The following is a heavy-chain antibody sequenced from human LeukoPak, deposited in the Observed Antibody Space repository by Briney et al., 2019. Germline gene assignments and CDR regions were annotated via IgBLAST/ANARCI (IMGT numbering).Heavy chain of an antibody. CDR3: AAPVTTVTTAAFDI. J-gene: IGHJ3*02. D-gene: IGHD4-17*01. Sequence: SETLSLTCTVSGGSISSSSYYWGWIRQPPGKGLEWLGSIYYSGSTYYNPSLKSRVTISVDTSKNQFSLKLSSVTAADTAVYYCAAPVTTVTTAAFDIWGQGTMVTVSS. V-gene: IGHV4-39*01. CDR2: IYYSGST. CDR1: GGSISSSSYY.